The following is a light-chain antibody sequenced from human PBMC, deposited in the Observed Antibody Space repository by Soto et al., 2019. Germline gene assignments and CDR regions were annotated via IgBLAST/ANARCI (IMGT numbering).Light chain of an antibody. Sequence: QSALTQPPSASGSPGQSVTISCTRTSSDAGGYNYVSWYQHHPGKAPKLVIYEVNKRPSGVPDRFSGSKSGNTASLTVSGFQAEDEADYNCSSDAGSNNLVFGGGTKLTVL. J-gene: IGLJ2*01. V-gene: IGLV2-8*01. CDR1: SSDAGGYNY. CDR2: EVN. CDR3: SSDAGSNNLV.